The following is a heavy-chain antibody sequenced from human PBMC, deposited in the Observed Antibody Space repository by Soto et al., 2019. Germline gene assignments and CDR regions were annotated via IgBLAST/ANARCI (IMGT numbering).Heavy chain of an antibody. CDR2: IYYSGST. CDR1: GGSISSSSYY. V-gene: IGHV4-39*01. J-gene: IGHJ5*02. CDR3: ARYFRGAMVYNWFDP. Sequence: QLQLQESGPGLVKPSETLSLTCTVSGGSISSSSYYWGWIRQPPGKGLEWIGSIYYSGSTYYNPSLGSRVTISVDTSKNQFSLKLSSVTAADTAVYYCARYFRGAMVYNWFDPWGQGTLVTVSS. D-gene: IGHD5-18*01.